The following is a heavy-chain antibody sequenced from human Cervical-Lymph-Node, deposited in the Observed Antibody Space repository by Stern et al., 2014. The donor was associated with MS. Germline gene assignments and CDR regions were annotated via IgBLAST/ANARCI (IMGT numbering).Heavy chain of an antibody. J-gene: IGHJ6*02. V-gene: IGHV3-9*01. D-gene: IGHD5-24*01. Sequence: VQLVESGGGLVQPGRSLRLSCAASGFTFDDYAMHWVRQAPGKGLEWVSGISWNSGSIGYADSVKGRFTISRDNAKNSLYLQMNSLRAEDTALYYCAKARDGYNYYYYYGMDVWGQGTTVTVSS. CDR3: AKARDGYNYYYYYGMDV. CDR1: GFTFDDYA. CDR2: ISWNSGSI.